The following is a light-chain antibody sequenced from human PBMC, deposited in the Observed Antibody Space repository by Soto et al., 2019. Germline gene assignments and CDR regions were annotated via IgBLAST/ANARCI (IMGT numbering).Light chain of an antibody. CDR3: QQYGWSGT. J-gene: IGKJ1*01. CDR2: GAS. Sequence: EIVLTQSPATLSVSPGERVTLSCRAGQSVSSNYLGWYQQNPGQARRLLIYGASNGTTSIPDRFSGSGSGTDFTFTISRLAPEGFAVYYWQQYGWSGTFGQGTKVDIK. CDR1: QSVSSNY. V-gene: IGKV3-20*01.